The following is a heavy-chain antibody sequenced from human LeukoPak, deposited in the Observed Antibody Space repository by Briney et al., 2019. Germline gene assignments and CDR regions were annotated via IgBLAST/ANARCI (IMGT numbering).Heavy chain of an antibody. CDR1: GFTFSSYA. CDR3: ARDRDDYEDY. D-gene: IGHD4-17*01. J-gene: IGHJ4*02. Sequence: GGSLRLSCAASGFTFSSYAMSWVRQAPGKGLEWVAVISYDGSNKYYADSVKGRFTISRDNSKNTLYLQMNSLRAEDTAVYYCARDRDDYEDYWGQGTLVTVSS. CDR2: ISYDGSNK. V-gene: IGHV3-30-3*01.